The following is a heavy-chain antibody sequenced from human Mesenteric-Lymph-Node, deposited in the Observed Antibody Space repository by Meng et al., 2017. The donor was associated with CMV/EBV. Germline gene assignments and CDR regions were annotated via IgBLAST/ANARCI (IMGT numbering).Heavy chain of an antibody. J-gene: IGHJ3*02. D-gene: IGHD3-22*01. CDR2: IGGSGGTR. CDR3: AKQIAYYRDTRGYYMGGGFDI. CDR1: YA. V-gene: IGHV3-23*01. Sequence: YAMSWVRQAPGKGLEWVSTIGGSGGTRYYGDSVKGRFTVSRDNSKITLYLQMNSLRAEDTAVYYCAKQIAYYRDTRGYYMGGGFDIWGQGTKVTVSS.